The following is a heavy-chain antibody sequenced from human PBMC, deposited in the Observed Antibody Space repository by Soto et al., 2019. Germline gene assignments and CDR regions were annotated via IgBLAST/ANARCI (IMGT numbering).Heavy chain of an antibody. CDR1: GYSFTNYW. J-gene: IGHJ4*02. CDR2: IYPGDSDA. V-gene: IGHV5-51*01. Sequence: GESLKISCKGSGYSFTNYWIGWVRQMPGKGLEWMGIIYPGDSDAKYSPSFQGQVTISVDRSISTAYLQWSSLKASDTAMYYCARSEKYDYDSSGYYYIDYWGQGTLVTVSS. CDR3: ARSEKYDYDSSGYYYIDY. D-gene: IGHD3-22*01.